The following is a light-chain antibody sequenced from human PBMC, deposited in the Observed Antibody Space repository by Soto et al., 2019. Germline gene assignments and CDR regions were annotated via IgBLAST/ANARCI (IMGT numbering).Light chain of an antibody. J-gene: IGKJ1*01. Sequence: DIQMTQSPSSLSASVGDRVTITCRASQSISSYLNWYQQKPGKAPKLLIYAASSLQSGVPSRFSVSGSGTDFTLTISSLQTEDFATYYWQHSYSTPRTFGQGTKVESK. CDR3: QHSYSTPRT. V-gene: IGKV1-39*01. CDR2: AAS. CDR1: QSISSY.